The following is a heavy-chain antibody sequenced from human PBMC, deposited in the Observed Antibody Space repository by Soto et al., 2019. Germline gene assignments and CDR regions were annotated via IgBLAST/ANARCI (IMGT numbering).Heavy chain of an antibody. J-gene: IGHJ3*02. Sequence: ASVGGVVQPGRSLRLSCAASGFTFSSYGMHWVRQAPGKGLEWVAVIWYDGSNKYYADSVKGRFTISRDNSKNTLYLQMNSLRAEDTAVYYCARRGWYYDSTDAFDIWGQGTMVTVSS. V-gene: IGHV3-33*01. CDR3: ARRGWYYDSTDAFDI. CDR1: GFTFSSYG. CDR2: IWYDGSNK. D-gene: IGHD3-22*01.